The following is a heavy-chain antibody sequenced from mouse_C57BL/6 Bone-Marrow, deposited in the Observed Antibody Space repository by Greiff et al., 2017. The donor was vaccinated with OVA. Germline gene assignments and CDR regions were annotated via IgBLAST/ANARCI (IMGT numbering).Heavy chain of an antibody. D-gene: IGHD2-4*01. J-gene: IGHJ1*03. CDR1: GFTFSSYG. V-gene: IGHV5-6*01. Sequence: VQLQQSGGDLVKPGGSLKLSCAASGFTFSSYGMSWVRQTPDKRLEWVATISSGGSYTYYPDSVKGRFTISRDNAKNTLYLQMSSLKSEDTAMYYCARHGAFYYDYAWYFDVWGTGTTVTVSS. CDR2: ISSGGSYT. CDR3: ARHGAFYYDYAWYFDV.